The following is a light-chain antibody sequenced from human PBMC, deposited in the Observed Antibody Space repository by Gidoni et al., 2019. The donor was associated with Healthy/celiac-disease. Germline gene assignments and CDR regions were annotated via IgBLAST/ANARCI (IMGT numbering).Light chain of an antibody. J-gene: IGKJ3*01. CDR3: QQRSEFT. Sequence: EIVLTQSPATLSLSPGERATLSCRASQSVSSYLAWYQQKPGQAPRLLIYDASNRATGIPPRFSGSGSGTDFTLTISSLEPEDFAVYYCQQRSEFTFGPGTKVDIK. V-gene: IGKV3-11*01. CDR2: DAS. CDR1: QSVSSY.